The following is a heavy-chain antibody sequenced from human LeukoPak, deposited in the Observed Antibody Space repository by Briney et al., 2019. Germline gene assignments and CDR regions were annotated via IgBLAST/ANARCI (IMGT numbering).Heavy chain of an antibody. CDR3: TRRVYYSDSSGWYFDY. CDR2: MHYSGSA. CDR1: GGSLTNYY. J-gene: IGHJ4*02. D-gene: IGHD3-22*01. V-gene: IGHV4-59*08. Sequence: SETLSLTCTVSGGSLTNYYWSWIRQPPGKGLEWIGYMHYSGSANYNPSLKSRVTILADTSKNQFSLKLSSVTAADTAVYYCTRRVYYSDSSGWYFDYWGQGTLVTVS.